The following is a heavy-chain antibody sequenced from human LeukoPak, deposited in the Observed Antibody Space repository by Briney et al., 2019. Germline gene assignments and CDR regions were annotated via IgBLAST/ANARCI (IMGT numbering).Heavy chain of an antibody. CDR2: IYYSGST. Sequence: SETLSLTCTVSGGSISSSSYYWGWIRQPPEKGLEWIGSIYYSGSTYYNPSLKSRVTISVDTSKNQFSLKLSSVTAADTAVYYCARLCGGDCYPYYGMDVWGQGTTVTVSS. J-gene: IGHJ6*02. D-gene: IGHD2-21*02. CDR1: GGSISSSSYY. CDR3: ARLCGGDCYPYYGMDV. V-gene: IGHV4-39*01.